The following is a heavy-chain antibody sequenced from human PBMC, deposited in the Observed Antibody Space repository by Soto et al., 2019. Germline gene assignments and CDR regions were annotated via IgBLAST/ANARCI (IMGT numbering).Heavy chain of an antibody. V-gene: IGHV1-2*02. CDR2: INPTSGGT. D-gene: IGHD4-17*01. Sequence: GAAVKVSCKTSGYTFAAYYIHWIRHAPGQGLEWMGWINPTSGGTVYAQNFQDRVTMTRDTSISTAYMELRRLDSDDTAVYYCARDPDYGDYWGYFFDSWGQGTPVTVSS. CDR3: ARDPDYGDYWGYFFDS. CDR1: GYTFAAYY. J-gene: IGHJ4*02.